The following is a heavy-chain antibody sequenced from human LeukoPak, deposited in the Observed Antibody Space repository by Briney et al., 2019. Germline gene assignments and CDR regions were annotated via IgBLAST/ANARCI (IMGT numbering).Heavy chain of an antibody. D-gene: IGHD1-26*01. Sequence: PSETLSLTCTVSGGSISSYYWSWIRQPPGKGLEWIGYIYYSGSTNYNPSLKSRVTISVDMSKNQFSLKLSSVTAADTAVYYCARDRDGNNWLDPWGQGTLVTVSS. J-gene: IGHJ5*02. CDR3: ARDRDGNNWLDP. CDR2: IYYSGST. CDR1: GGSISSYY. V-gene: IGHV4-59*01.